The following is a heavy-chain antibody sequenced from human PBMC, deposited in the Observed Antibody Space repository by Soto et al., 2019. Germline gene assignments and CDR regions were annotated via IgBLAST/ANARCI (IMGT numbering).Heavy chain of an antibody. J-gene: IGHJ4*02. Sequence: SETLSLTCTVSGGSISSSSYYWGWIRQPPGKGLEWIGSIYYSGSTYYNPSLKSRVTISVDTSKDQFSLKLSSVTAADTAVYYCASLTNAPGGYSDYVWGSYRELDYWGQGTLVTVSS. CDR3: ASLTNAPGGYSDYVWGSYRELDY. D-gene: IGHD3-16*02. CDR1: GGSISSSSYY. CDR2: IYYSGST. V-gene: IGHV4-39*01.